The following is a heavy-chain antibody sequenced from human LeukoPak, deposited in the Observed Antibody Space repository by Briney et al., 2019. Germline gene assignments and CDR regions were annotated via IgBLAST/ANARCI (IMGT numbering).Heavy chain of an antibody. CDR1: GGSFSGYY. CDR3: ASWASPPSYYYDRRGYMDV. D-gene: IGHD3-22*01. J-gene: IGHJ6*03. Sequence: SETLSLTCAVYGGSFSGYYWSWIRQPPGKGLEWIGEINHSGSTNYNPSLKSRVTISVDTSKNQFSLKLSSVTAADTAVYYCASWASPPSYYYDRRGYMDVWGKGTTVTVSS. CDR2: INHSGST. V-gene: IGHV4-34*01.